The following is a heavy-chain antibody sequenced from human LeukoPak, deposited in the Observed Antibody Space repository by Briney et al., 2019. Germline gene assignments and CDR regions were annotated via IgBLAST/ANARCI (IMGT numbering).Heavy chain of an antibody. Sequence: SETLCLTCAAYGVSFSGYYWSWIRQPPGKGLEWIGEINHSGSTNYNPSLKSRVTISVDTSKNQFSLKLSSVTAADTAVYYCARARAHLKYYYDSSGYYYFDYWGQGTLVTVSS. CDR3: ARARAHLKYYYDSSGYYYFDY. CDR2: INHSGST. V-gene: IGHV4-34*01. D-gene: IGHD3-22*01. J-gene: IGHJ4*02. CDR1: GVSFSGYY.